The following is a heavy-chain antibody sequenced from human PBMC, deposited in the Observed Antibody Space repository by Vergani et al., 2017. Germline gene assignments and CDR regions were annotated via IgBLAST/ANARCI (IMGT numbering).Heavy chain of an antibody. CDR2: VDPEDGET. V-gene: IGHV1-69-2*01. J-gene: IGHJ6*02. CDR3: ATGQQRMDV. D-gene: IGHD6-13*01. CDR1: GYTFSDYY. Sequence: EVQLVQSGAEVKKPGATVKISCKVSGYTFSDYYMHWVRQAPGKGPEWMGLVDPEDGETKYAEKCQGRVTINADTATDTAYMELSSLRSEDTAVYYCATGQQRMDVWGQGTTVTVSS.